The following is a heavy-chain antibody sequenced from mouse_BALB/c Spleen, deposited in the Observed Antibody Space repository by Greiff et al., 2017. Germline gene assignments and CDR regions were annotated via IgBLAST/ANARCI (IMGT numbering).Heavy chain of an antibody. J-gene: IGHJ4*01. CDR1: GYTFTSYW. CDR2: IDPSDSYT. CDR3: TIYDYDGGYAMDY. D-gene: IGHD2-4*01. Sequence: QVQLQQPGAELVKPGASVKMSCKASGYTFTSYWMHWVKQRPGQGLEWIGVIDPSDSYTSYNQKFKGKATLTVDTSSSTAYMQLSSLTSEDSAVYYCTIYDYDGGYAMDYWGQGTSVTVSS. V-gene: IGHV1S127*01.